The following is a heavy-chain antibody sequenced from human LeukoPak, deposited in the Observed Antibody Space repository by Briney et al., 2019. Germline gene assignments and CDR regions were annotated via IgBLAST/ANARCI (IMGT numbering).Heavy chain of an antibody. V-gene: IGHV3-7*01. CDR2: IKQDGSEK. CDR3: ARVYGDFWSTYYYGMDV. J-gene: IGHJ6*02. CDR1: GFTFSSYW. Sequence: PGGSLRLSCEASGFTFSSYWMSWVRQAPGKGLEWVANIKQDGSEKYYVDSVKGRFTISRDNAKNSLYLQMNSLRAEDTAVYYCARVYGDFWSTYYYGMDVWGQGTTVTVSS. D-gene: IGHD3-3*01.